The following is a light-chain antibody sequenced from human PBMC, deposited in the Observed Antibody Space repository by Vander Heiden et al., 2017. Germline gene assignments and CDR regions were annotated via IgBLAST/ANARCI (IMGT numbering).Light chain of an antibody. V-gene: IGKV3-15*01. CDR3: QQDKNWPLT. CDR1: QSVSSL. J-gene: IGKJ4*01. CDR2: GAS. Sequence: EIVMTQSPATLSVSPGERATLSCRASQSVSSLLAWYQQKPGQAPRLLISGASTRATGVPARFSGSGSGTEFTLTISSLQSEDSAVYYCQQDKNWPLTFGGATKVEIK.